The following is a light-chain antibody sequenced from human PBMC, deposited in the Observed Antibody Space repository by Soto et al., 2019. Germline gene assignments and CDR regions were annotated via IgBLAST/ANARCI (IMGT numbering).Light chain of an antibody. V-gene: IGKV1D-13*01. Sequence: IQLTQSPSSLSASVGDRVTITCRAGQDISSALAWYQQKPGKAPKLLLYDASSLDAGVPSRFSGSGSRTDFTLSITSLRPEDFATYYCQPFNDFPLTFGGGTKVQIK. CDR3: QPFNDFPLT. CDR1: QDISSA. J-gene: IGKJ4*01. CDR2: DAS.